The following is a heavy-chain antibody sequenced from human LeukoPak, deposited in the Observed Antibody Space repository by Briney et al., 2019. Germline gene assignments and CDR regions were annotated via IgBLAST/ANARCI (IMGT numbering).Heavy chain of an antibody. D-gene: IGHD5-18*01. CDR1: GGSFSGYY. V-gene: IGHV4-34*01. Sequence: SETLSLTCAVYGGSFSGYYWSWIRQPPGKGLEWIGEINHSGSTNYNPSLKSRVTISVDTSKNQFSLKLSSVTAADTAVYYCARGKRGHSYGFFDYWGQGTLVTVSS. CDR3: ARGKRGHSYGFFDY. J-gene: IGHJ4*02. CDR2: INHSGST.